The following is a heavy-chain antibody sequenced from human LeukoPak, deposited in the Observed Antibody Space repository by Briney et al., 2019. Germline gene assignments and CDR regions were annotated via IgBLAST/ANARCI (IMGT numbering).Heavy chain of an antibody. CDR3: ARPAGVLRYFEAINYYYYYGMDV. CDR1: GGTFSSYA. V-gene: IGHV1-69*04. Sequence: ASVKVSCKASGGTFSSYAISWVRQAPGQGLEWMGRIIPILGIANYAQKFRGRVTITADKSTSTAYMELSSLRSEDTAVYYCARPAGVLRYFEAINYYYYYGMDVWGQGTTVTVSS. CDR2: IIPILGIA. D-gene: IGHD3-9*01. J-gene: IGHJ6*02.